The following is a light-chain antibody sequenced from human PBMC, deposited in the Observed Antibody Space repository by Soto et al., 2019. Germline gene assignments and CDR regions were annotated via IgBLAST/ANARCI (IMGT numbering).Light chain of an antibody. Sequence: ETVLTQSPGTLSLSPGERATLSCRASQTIRSNYLAWYRQTPGQAPRLLIYGASNRATGIADRFSGSGSGTDFTLSISRLEPEDFALYYCEQYGSSPWTFGQGTMVEIK. CDR3: EQYGSSPWT. V-gene: IGKV3-20*01. CDR1: QTIRSNY. J-gene: IGKJ1*01. CDR2: GAS.